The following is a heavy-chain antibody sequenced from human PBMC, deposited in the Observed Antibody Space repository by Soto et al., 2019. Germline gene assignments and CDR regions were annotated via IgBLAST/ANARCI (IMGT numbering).Heavy chain of an antibody. Sequence: SETLSLTCAVYGGSFSGYYWSWIRQPPGKGLEWIGEINHSGSTNYNPSLKSRVAISVDTSKNQFSLKLSSVTAADTAVYYCASGGAEYAPFDYWGQGTLVTVSS. J-gene: IGHJ4*02. D-gene: IGHD2-2*01. V-gene: IGHV4-34*01. CDR1: GGSFSGYY. CDR3: ASGGAEYAPFDY. CDR2: INHSGST.